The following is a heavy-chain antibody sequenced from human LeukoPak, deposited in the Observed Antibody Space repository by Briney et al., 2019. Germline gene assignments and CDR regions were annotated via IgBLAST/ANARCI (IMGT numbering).Heavy chain of an antibody. D-gene: IGHD5-12*01. CDR3: AKDGAWLRFDD. V-gene: IGHV3-30*04. CDR2: ISYDGSDK. Sequence: GGSLRLSCAASGFTFSTYAMHWVRQAPGKGLDWVAVISYDGSDKYSADSVKGRFTISRDNSKNTLYLQMNNLRAEDTAVYYCAKDGAWLRFDDWGQGILVTVSS. J-gene: IGHJ4*02. CDR1: GFTFSTYA.